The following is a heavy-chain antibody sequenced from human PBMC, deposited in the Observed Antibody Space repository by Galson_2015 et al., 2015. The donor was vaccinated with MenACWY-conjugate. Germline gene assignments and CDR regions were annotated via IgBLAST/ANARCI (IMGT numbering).Heavy chain of an antibody. CDR1: GGSISSYY. CDR3: ATRRMVRGVIMPFDY. J-gene: IGHJ4*02. V-gene: IGHV4-59*01. CDR2: IYYSGST. D-gene: IGHD3-10*01. Sequence: SETLSLTCTVSGGSISSYYWSWIRQPPGKGLEWIGYIYYSGSTNYNPSLKSRVTISVDTSKNQFSLKLSSVTAADTAVYYCATRRMVRGVIMPFDYWGQGTLVTVSS.